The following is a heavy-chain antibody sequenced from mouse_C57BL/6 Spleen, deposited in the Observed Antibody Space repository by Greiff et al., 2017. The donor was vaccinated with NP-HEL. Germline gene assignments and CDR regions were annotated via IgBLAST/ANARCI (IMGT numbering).Heavy chain of an antibody. Sequence: QVQLQQSGAELVMPGASVKLSCKASGYTFTSYWMHWVKQRPGQGLEWIGEIDPSDSYTNYNQKFKGKSTLTVDKSSSTAYMQLSSLTSEDSAVYYCARYYPSSYNFDYWGQGTTLTVSS. CDR2: IDPSDSYT. CDR1: GYTFTSYW. CDR3: ARYYPSSYNFDY. D-gene: IGHD1-1*01. J-gene: IGHJ2*01. V-gene: IGHV1-69*01.